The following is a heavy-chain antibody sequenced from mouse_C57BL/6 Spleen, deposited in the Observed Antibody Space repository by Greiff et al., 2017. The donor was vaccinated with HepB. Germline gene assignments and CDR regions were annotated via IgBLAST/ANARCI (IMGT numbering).Heavy chain of an antibody. V-gene: IGHV1-61*01. CDR2: IYPSDSET. CDR1: GYTFTSYW. D-gene: IGHD1-1*01. Sequence: QVQLQQPGAELVRPGSSVKLSCKASGYTFTSYWMDWVKQRPGQGLEWIGNIYPSDSETHYNQKFKDKATLTVDKSSSTAYMQLSSLTSEDSAVYYCARFSLTTVVATRAYWGQGTLVTVSA. J-gene: IGHJ3*01. CDR3: ARFSLTTVVATRAY.